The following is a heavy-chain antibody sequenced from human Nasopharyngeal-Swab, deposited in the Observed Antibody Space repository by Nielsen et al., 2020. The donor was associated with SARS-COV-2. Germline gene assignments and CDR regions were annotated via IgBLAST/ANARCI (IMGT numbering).Heavy chain of an antibody. Sequence: GGSLRLSCGVSGFTLSHYWMTWVRRAPGKGLEWVASIRQDGSETVYVDSVKGRFTITRDNTNNSVFLQMNSLKAEDTAVYYCARDAFIVGASSLNLWGQGTLVTVSS. CDR3: ARDAFIVGASSLNL. D-gene: IGHD1-26*01. CDR1: GFTLSHYW. V-gene: IGHV3-7*03. J-gene: IGHJ4*02. CDR2: IRQDGSET.